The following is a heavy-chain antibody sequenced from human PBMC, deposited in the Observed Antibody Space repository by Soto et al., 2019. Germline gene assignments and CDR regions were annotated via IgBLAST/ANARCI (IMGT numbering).Heavy chain of an antibody. CDR2: ISSSSSST. CDR1: GFTFSSYA. CDR3: ARGSGPNAFDI. J-gene: IGHJ3*02. Sequence: GGSLRLSCAASGFTFSSYAMSWVRQAPGKGLEWVSAISSSSSSTYYADSVKGRFTISRDNAKNSLYLQMNSLRAEDTAVYYCARGSGPNAFDIWGQGTMVTVSS. V-gene: IGHV3-21*01.